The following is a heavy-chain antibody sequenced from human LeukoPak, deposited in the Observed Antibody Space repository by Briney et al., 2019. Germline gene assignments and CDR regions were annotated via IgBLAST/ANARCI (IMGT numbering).Heavy chain of an antibody. Sequence: PSETLSLTCTASGGSISSYYWSWIRQPPGKGLEWIGYIYYSGSTNYNPSLKTRVTISVDTSKNQFSLKLSSVTAADTAVYYCARNSRVVTQIDYWGQGTLVTVSS. CDR3: ARNSRVVTQIDY. V-gene: IGHV4-59*01. CDR2: IYYSGST. J-gene: IGHJ4*02. D-gene: IGHD3-3*01. CDR1: GGSISSYY.